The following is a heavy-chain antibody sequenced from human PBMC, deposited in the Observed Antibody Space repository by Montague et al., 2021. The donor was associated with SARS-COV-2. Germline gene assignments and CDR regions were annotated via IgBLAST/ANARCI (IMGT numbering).Heavy chain of an antibody. CDR3: ARKVVLADGFDF. J-gene: IGHJ4*01. V-gene: IGHV4-59*01. CDR1: GDSFTYFY. D-gene: IGHD2-15*01. CDR2: ISSTGST. Sequence: SETLSLTCSVSGDSFTYFYWSWIRQPPGKGLEWIWYISSTGSTNYNPSCTSRFTISVDTSQNQFSLKLTSATAADTAVYYCARKVVLADGFDFWGHGTLVTVSS.